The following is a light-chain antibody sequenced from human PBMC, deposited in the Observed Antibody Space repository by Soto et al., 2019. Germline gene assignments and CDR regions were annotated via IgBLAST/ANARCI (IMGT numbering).Light chain of an antibody. CDR2: EVI. J-gene: IGLJ2*01. Sequence: QSALTQPASVSGSPGQSITMSCTGTSSDVGGFNLVSWYQHHPGKAPKLIIYEVIKRPSGVSNRLSGSKSGSTATLTSSGLQAEDEAVYYCCSYAGESTHVVFGGGTKLTVL. V-gene: IGLV2-23*02. CDR3: CSYAGESTHVV. CDR1: SSDVGGFNL.